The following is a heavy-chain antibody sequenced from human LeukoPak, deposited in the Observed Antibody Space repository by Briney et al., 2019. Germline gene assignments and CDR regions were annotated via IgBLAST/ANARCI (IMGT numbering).Heavy chain of an antibody. D-gene: IGHD3-22*01. CDR3: ARLYDRDAFDI. J-gene: IGHJ3*02. CDR1: GASITSYW. Sequence: LSLTCSVSGASITSYWWTWIRQAPGKGLERVSYISSSGSTIYYADSVKGRFTISRDNAKNSLYLQMNSLRAEDTAVYYCARLYDRDAFDIWGQGTMVTVSS. CDR2: ISSSGSTI. V-gene: IGHV3-11*01.